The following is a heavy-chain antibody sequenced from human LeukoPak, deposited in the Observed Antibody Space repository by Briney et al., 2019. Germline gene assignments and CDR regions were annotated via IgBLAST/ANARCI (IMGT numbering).Heavy chain of an antibody. J-gene: IGHJ4*02. D-gene: IGHD3-10*01. CDR3: ARAMVRGNHWFDN. V-gene: IGHV4-4*07. CDR1: GGSISSLY. Sequence: SETLSLTCTVSGGSISSLYWSWVRQTAGKGLEWIGRIYVSGSNNYNPSLPSRVTMSVDTSKKQISLKMRSVTAADTAVYYCARAMVRGNHWFDNWGQGTLVTVSS. CDR2: IYVSGSN.